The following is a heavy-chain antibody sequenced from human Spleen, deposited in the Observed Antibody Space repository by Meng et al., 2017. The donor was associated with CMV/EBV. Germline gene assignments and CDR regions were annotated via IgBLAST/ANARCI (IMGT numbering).Heavy chain of an antibody. CDR2: ISSGGTYI. D-gene: IGHD3-10*01. Sequence: ASGFTLSRYSMNWVRQAPGEGLEWVSSISSGGTYINYADSVKGRFTISRDNAKNSLYLQMNNLRVEDTAVYYCARDMVRGVKGWFDPWGQGTLVTVSS. J-gene: IGHJ5*02. CDR1: GFTLSRYS. CDR3: ARDMVRGVKGWFDP. V-gene: IGHV3-21*01.